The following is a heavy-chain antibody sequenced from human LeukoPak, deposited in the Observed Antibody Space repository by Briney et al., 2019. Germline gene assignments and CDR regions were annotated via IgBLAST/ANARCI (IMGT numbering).Heavy chain of an antibody. CDR2: ISYDGSNK. J-gene: IGHJ4*02. CDR3: AKEQSYYDILTGYNDPGPWDY. D-gene: IGHD3-9*01. V-gene: IGHV3-30*18. CDR1: GFTFSSYG. Sequence: GGSLRLSCAASGFTFSSYGMHWVRQAPGKGLEGVAVISYDGSNKYYADSVKGRFTISRDDSKNTLYLQMNSLRAEDTAVYYCAKEQSYYDILTGYNDPGPWDYWGQGTLVTVSS.